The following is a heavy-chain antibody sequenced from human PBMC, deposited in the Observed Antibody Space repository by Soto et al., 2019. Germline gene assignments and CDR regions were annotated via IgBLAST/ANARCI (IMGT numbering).Heavy chain of an antibody. D-gene: IGHD4-17*01. Sequence: SETLSLTCSVSGGSISSYYLSWIRQPPGKGLEWIGYAYYSGSPNYNPSLKNRVTISLDTSQNQVSLRLYSMTAADTAVYYCATHGDYMRKFDFWGQGTLVTVSS. CDR3: ATHGDYMRKFDF. CDR2: AYYSGSP. J-gene: IGHJ4*02. CDR1: GGSISSYY. V-gene: IGHV4-59*01.